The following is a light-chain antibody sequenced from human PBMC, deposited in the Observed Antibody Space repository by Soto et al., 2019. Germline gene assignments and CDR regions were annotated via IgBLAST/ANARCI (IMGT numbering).Light chain of an antibody. V-gene: IGKV3-11*01. CDR1: QTINNY. J-gene: IGKJ3*01. CDR3: QQRSNWPPIFT. CDR2: GAS. Sequence: EIVLTQSPATLSLSPGERATLSCRASQTINNYLAWYQQKPGQAPRLLIYGASNRATGVPARFSGSGSGTDFTHSITSLEPEDFAVYYCQQRSNWPPIFTFGPGTKVDVK.